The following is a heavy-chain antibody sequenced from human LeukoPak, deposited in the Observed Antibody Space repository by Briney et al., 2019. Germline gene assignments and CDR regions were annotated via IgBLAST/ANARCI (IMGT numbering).Heavy chain of an antibody. CDR3: ARVSVAGTSDY. V-gene: IGHV3-21*01. D-gene: IGHD6-19*01. CDR2: ISSSSSYI. Sequence: GGSLRLSCAASGFTFSSYSMNWVRQAPGKGLEWVSSISSSSSYIYYADSVKGRFTISRDNTKNSLYLQMNSLRAEDTAVYYCARVSVAGTSDYWGQGTLVTVSS. J-gene: IGHJ4*02. CDR1: GFTFSSYS.